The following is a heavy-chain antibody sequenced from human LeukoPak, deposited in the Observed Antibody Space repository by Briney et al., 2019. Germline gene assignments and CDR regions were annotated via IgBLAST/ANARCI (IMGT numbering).Heavy chain of an antibody. Sequence: PSQTLSLTCTVSGGSISSGHYSWSWIRQHPGKGLEWIGSIYYSGSTYSNPSLKSRLTISEDKSKNRFSLKLSSVTAADTAVYFCARVERYHEYFQDWGQGTLVIVSS. J-gene: IGHJ1*01. CDR1: GGSISSGHYS. V-gene: IGHV4-31*03. CDR3: ARVERYHEYFQD. D-gene: IGHD3-3*01. CDR2: IYYSGST.